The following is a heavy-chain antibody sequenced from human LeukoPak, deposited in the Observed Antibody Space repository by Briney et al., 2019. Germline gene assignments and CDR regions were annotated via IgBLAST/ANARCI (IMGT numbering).Heavy chain of an antibody. CDR2: ISAYNGNT. V-gene: IGHV1-18*01. CDR3: ARAEDYYDSSGPNWFDP. Sequence: GASVKVSCKASGYTFTSYGISWVRQAPGQGLEWMGWISAYNGNTNYAQKLQGRVTMTTDTSTSTAYMELRSLRSDDTAVYYCARAEDYYDSSGPNWFDPWGQGTLVTVSS. J-gene: IGHJ5*02. D-gene: IGHD3-22*01. CDR1: GYTFTSYG.